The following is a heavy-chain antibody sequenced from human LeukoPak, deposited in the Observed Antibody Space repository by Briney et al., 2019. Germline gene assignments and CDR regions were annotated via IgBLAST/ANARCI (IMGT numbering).Heavy chain of an antibody. CDR1: GGTFSSYA. CDR2: VIPIFGTA. J-gene: IGHJ6*02. CDR3: ARPSPDFYYYGMDV. V-gene: IGHV1-69*13. Sequence: ASVKVSCKASGGTFSSYAISWVRQAPGQGLEWMGGVIPIFGTANYAQKFQGRVTITADESTSTAYMELSSLRSEDTAVYYCARPSPDFYYYGMDVWGQGTTVTVSS.